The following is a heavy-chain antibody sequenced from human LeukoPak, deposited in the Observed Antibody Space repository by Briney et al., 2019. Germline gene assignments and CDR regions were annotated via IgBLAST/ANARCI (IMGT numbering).Heavy chain of an antibody. CDR2: IYTSGST. J-gene: IGHJ6*03. Sequence: SQTLSLTCTVSGGSISSGSYYWSWIRQPAGKGLEWIGRIYTSGSTNYNPSLKSRVTISVDTSKNQFSLKLSSVTAADTAVYYCARLTVGGPHYDFWSGFSYYYYYYMDVWGKGTTVTVSS. V-gene: IGHV4-61*02. CDR1: GGSISSGSYY. CDR3: ARLTVGGPHYDFWSGFSYYYYYYMDV. D-gene: IGHD3-3*01.